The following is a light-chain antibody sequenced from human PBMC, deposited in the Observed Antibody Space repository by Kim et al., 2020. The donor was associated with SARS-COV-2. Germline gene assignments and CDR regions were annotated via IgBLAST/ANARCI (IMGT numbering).Light chain of an antibody. V-gene: IGLV1-44*01. Sequence: QSVLTQPPSASGTPWQRVTISCSGSSSNIGSNPVNWYQQFPGTAPKLLIYTNNQWPSGVPDRFSGSKSGTSASLAISGLQSEDEADYYCAAWDDSLNGVVFGGGTQLTVL. CDR1: SSNIGSNP. CDR3: AAWDDSLNGVV. CDR2: TNN. J-gene: IGLJ2*01.